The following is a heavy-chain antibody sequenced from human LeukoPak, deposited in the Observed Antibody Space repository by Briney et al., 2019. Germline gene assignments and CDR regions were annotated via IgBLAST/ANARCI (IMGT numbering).Heavy chain of an antibody. D-gene: IGHD6-13*01. J-gene: IGHJ4*02. CDR1: GYIFTSYY. CDR2: INPSGDNT. Sequence: ASVKVSCKASGYIFTSYYMHWVRQAPGQGLEWMGIINPSGDNTNYAQKFKGRVTMTRDTSTGTVYLELSSLRSEDTAVYYCVSSIAAAPFDSWGQGTLVTVSS. CDR3: VSSIAAAPFDS. V-gene: IGHV1-46*01.